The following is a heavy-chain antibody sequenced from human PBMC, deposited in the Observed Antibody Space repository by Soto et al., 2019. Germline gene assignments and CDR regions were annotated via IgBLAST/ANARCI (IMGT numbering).Heavy chain of an antibody. CDR3: ARGLYHKYGQDH. Sequence: EVQLVESGGGLVQTGGSLRLSCAASGFPFSSYWMHWVRQAPGEALVWVARINGDGTSTNYADSVKDRFTISRDNGQNTVYLQMNSLRAEDTAVSPCARGLYHKYGQDHWGQGTLVSVSS. D-gene: IGHD2-2*01. V-gene: IGHV3-74*01. CDR1: GFPFSSYW. J-gene: IGHJ4*02. CDR2: INGDGTST.